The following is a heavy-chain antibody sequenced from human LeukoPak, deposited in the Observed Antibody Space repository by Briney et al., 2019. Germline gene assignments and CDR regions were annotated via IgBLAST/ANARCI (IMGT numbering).Heavy chain of an antibody. D-gene: IGHD3-22*01. CDR3: ARLHYYDSTPY. CDR1: GGSFSGYY. V-gene: IGHV4-34*01. J-gene: IGHJ4*02. Sequence: SETLSLTCAVYGGSFSGYYWSWIRQPPGKGLEWIGEINHSGSTNYNPSLKSRVTISVDTSKNQFSLKLSSVTAADTAVYYCARLHYYDSTPYWGQGTLVTVSS. CDR2: INHSGST.